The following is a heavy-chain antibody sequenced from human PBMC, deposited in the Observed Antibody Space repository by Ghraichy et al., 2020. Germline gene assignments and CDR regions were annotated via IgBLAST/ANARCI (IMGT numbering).Heavy chain of an antibody. Sequence: GGSLRLSCAASGFTFSRFAFNWVRRAPGKGLEWVSSISAGGGSTYYADSVKGRFTISRDNSKDTLYLQMLSLRVDDSALYHCVKDRRDGGNYGWFDSWGQGALVTVSS. CDR2: ISAGGGST. J-gene: IGHJ5*01. D-gene: IGHD4/OR15-4a*01. CDR3: VKDRRDGGNYGWFDS. CDR1: GFTFSRFA. V-gene: IGHV3-23*01.